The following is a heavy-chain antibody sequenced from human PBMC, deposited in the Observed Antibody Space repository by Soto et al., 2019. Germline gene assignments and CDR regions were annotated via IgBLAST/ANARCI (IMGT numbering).Heavy chain of an antibody. CDR1: VFTFSSYA. V-gene: IGHV3-23*01. CDR3: ARDLRPAGNYYYYGMDV. Sequence: GGSLRLSCAASVFTFSSYAMSWFRQAPGKGLEWVSAISGSGGSTYYADSVKGRFTISRDNSKNTLYLQMNSLRAEDTAVYYCARDLRPAGNYYYYGMDVWGQGTTVTVSS. D-gene: IGHD6-25*01. J-gene: IGHJ6*02. CDR2: ISGSGGST.